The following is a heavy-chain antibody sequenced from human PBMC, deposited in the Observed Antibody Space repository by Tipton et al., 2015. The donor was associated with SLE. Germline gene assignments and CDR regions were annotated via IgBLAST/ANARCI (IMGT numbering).Heavy chain of an antibody. V-gene: IGHV3-33*06. Sequence: SLRLSCAASGFIFSTYGMHWVRQAPGKGLEWVAVIWFDVSNKYYADSVKGRFTISRDNSKNTLYLQMNSLRAEDTAVYYCAKDLTMIVGDAFDIWGQGTMVTVSS. CDR2: IWFDVSNK. J-gene: IGHJ3*02. D-gene: IGHD3-22*01. CDR1: GFIFSTYG. CDR3: AKDLTMIVGDAFDI.